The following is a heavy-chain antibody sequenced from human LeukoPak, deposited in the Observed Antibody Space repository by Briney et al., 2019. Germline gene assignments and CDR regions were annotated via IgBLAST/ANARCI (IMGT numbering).Heavy chain of an antibody. CDR3: ARDRYYYYGMDV. Sequence: PSETLSLTCSVSGGSMRHSYWTWIRQTPEKGLEWIGYIYYSGSTNYNPSLKSRVTISVDTSKNQFSLKLSSVTAADTAVYYCARDRYYYYGMDVWGQGTTVTVSS. V-gene: IGHV4-59*01. CDR1: GGSMRHSY. CDR2: IYYSGST. J-gene: IGHJ6*02.